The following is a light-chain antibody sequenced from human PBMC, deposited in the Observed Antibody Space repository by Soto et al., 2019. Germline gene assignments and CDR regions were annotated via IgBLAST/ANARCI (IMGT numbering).Light chain of an antibody. J-gene: IGLJ2*01. CDR2: GNS. CDR1: SSNIGANYD. Sequence: QPVLTQPPSVSGAPGQGVTISCTGGSSNIGANYDVHWYQQLPGTAPKVLIYGNSNRPSGVPDRFSGSKSGTSASLAITGLQVEDEADYYFQSYDSSLRNVIFGGGTKLTVL. CDR3: QSYDSSLRNVI. V-gene: IGLV1-40*01.